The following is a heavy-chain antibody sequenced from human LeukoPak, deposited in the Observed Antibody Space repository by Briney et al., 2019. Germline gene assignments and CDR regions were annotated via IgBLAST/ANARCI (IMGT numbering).Heavy chain of an antibody. V-gene: IGHV4-34*01. Sequence: SETLSLTCAVYGGSFSGYYWSWIRQPPGKGLEWIGEINHSGSTNYNPSLESRVTISVDKSKNQFSLKLSSVTAADTAVYYCAGEGAYTHYVAYWGQGTLVTVSS. CDR1: GGSFSGYY. D-gene: IGHD1-26*01. CDR2: INHSGST. J-gene: IGHJ4*02. CDR3: AGEGAYTHYVAY.